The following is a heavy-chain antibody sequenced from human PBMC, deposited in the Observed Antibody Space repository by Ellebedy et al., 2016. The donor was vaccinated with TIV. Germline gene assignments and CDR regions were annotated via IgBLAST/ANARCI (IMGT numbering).Heavy chain of an antibody. V-gene: IGHV3-23*01. J-gene: IGHJ4*02. CDR2: ITVGAGGP. D-gene: IGHD3-10*01. Sequence: GESLKISCAASGFAFSGYAMSWVRQAPGKGLEWVSSITVGAGGPFYADSVKGRFTISRDNSKNTLYLEMNSLGVDDTAVYYCARGIHNLEFWGQGTLVTVSS. CDR3: ARGIHNLEF. CDR1: GFAFSGYA.